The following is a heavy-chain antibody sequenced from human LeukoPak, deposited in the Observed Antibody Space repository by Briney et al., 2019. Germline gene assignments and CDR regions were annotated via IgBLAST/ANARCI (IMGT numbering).Heavy chain of an antibody. D-gene: IGHD6-13*01. J-gene: IGHJ4*02. V-gene: IGHV1-69*06. CDR1: GGTFSSYA. Sequence: SVKVSCKASGGTFSSYAISWVRQAPGQGLEWMGGIIPIFGTANYAQKFQGRVTITADKSTSTAYMELSSLRSEDTAVYYCVRGGYSSSQFDYWGQETLVTVSS. CDR3: VRGGYSSSQFDY. CDR2: IIPIFGTA.